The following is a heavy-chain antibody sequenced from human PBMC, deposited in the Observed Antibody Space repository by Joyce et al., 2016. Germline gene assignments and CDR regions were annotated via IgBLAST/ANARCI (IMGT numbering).Heavy chain of an antibody. J-gene: IGHJ4*02. V-gene: IGHV1-18*01. CDR3: ARSVVGATIDY. CDR1: GYTFTNYG. CDR2: IRTYNGNA. Sequence: QVQLVQSGAEVQKPGASVKVSCKTSGYTFTNYGLSWVRQAPGQGLEWMGRIRTYNGNADYAPKFQGRVTMTRDTSTSTAYMELRSLRSDDTAVYYCARSVVGATIDYWGQGTLVTVSS. D-gene: IGHD1-26*01.